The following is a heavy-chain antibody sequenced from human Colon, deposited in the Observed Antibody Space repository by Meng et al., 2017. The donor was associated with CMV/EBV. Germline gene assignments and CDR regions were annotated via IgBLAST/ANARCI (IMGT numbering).Heavy chain of an antibody. CDR2: IRNDGSDK. J-gene: IGHJ4*02. CDR3: VRDAAWSFDY. CDR1: GFTFTRHG. Sequence: QVQLVESGGGVVQPGGSLRLSCAASGFTFTRHGMHWVRQTPAKGLEWLTFIRNDGSDKYYPDSVRGRFTISRDDSKNTLFLQMNSLRPEDTAVYYCVRDAAWSFDYWGQGILVTVSS. D-gene: IGHD6-25*01. V-gene: IGHV3-30*02.